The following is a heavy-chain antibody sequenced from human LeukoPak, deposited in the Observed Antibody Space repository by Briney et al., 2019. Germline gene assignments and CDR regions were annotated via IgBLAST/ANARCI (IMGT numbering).Heavy chain of an antibody. CDR3: AKDSYDRSGYYYYYFAY. D-gene: IGHD3-22*01. CDR1: GFTVSSNY. J-gene: IGHJ4*02. CDR2: ISYDGSNK. V-gene: IGHV3-30*18. Sequence: GGSLRLSCAASGFTVSSNYMSWVRQAPGKGLEWVAVISYDGSNKYYADSVKGRFTISRDNSKNTRYLQMNSLRAGDTAVYYCAKDSYDRSGYYYYYFAYWGQGTQVTVSS.